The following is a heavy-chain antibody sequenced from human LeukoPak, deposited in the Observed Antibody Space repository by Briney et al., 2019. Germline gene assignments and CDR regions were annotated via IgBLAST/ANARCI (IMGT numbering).Heavy chain of an antibody. CDR1: GFTFSSYW. J-gene: IGHJ4*02. CDR3: AREADIAVAAFDY. CDR2: IKQDGSEK. D-gene: IGHD6-19*01. Sequence: PGGSLRLSCAASGFTFSSYWMSWVSQAPGKGLEWVANIKQDGSEKYYVDSVKGRFTISRDNAKNSLYLQMNSLRAEDTAVYYCAREADIAVAAFDYWGQGTLVTVSS. V-gene: IGHV3-7*01.